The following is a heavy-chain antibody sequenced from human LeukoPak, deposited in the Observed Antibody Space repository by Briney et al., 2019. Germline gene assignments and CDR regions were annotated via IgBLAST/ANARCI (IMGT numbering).Heavy chain of an antibody. Sequence: SQTLSLTCTVSGGSISSGSCYWSWIRQPAGKGLEWIGRIYTSGSTNYNPSLKSRVTISVDTSKNQFSLKLSSVTAADTAVYYCARDYVYGYSYGFYYYYMDVWGKGTTVTVSS. CDR1: GGSISSGSCY. CDR3: ARDYVYGYSYGFYYYYMDV. J-gene: IGHJ6*03. CDR2: IYTSGST. V-gene: IGHV4-61*02. D-gene: IGHD5-18*01.